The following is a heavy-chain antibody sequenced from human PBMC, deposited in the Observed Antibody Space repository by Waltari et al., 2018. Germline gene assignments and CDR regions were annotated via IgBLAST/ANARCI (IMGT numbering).Heavy chain of an antibody. CDR3: ARARYYDSSGYYYYYYYMDV. V-gene: IGHV4-34*01. J-gene: IGHJ6*03. CDR1: GGSFSGYY. CDR2: INHRGST. D-gene: IGHD3-22*01. Sequence: QVQLQQWGAGLLKPSETLSLTCAVYGGSFSGYYWSWIRQPTGKGLEWIGEINHRGSTNHSPSLKSRVTIAVATSKNQFSLKLSSVTAADTAVYYCARARYYDSSGYYYYYYYMDVWGKGTTVTVSS.